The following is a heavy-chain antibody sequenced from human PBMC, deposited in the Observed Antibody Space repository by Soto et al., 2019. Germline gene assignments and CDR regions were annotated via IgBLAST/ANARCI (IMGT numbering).Heavy chain of an antibody. CDR2: IWSDGNNK. Sequence: QVHLVESGGGVVQPGRSLRLSCTASGFSFMSYDMHWVRQAPGRGLEWVAVIWSDGNNKYYADSVEGRFTISRDNSNNTRYLQINSLRAEGTAVYYCARVFRGFLEWFGADYWGQGILVTVSS. J-gene: IGHJ4*02. D-gene: IGHD3-3*01. V-gene: IGHV3-33*01. CDR3: ARVFRGFLEWFGADY. CDR1: GFSFMSYD.